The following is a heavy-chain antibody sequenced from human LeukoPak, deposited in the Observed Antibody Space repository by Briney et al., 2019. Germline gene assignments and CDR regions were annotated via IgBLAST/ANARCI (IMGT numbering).Heavy chain of an antibody. V-gene: IGHV6-1*01. D-gene: IGHD3-22*01. CDR3: ARDAYYYDSSGYEYYYYYGMDV. J-gene: IGHJ6*02. CDR2: TYYRSKWYN. Sequence: SQTLSLTCAISGDSVSSNSAAWNWTRQSPSRGLEWLGRTYYRSKWYNDYAVSVKSRITINPDTSKNQFSLQLNSVTPEDTAVYYCARDAYYYDSSGYEYYYYYGMDVWGQGTTVTVSS. CDR1: GDSVSSNSAA.